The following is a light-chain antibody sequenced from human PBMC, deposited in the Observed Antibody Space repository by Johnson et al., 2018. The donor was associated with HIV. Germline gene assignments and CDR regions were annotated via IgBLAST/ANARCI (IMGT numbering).Light chain of an antibody. CDR2: ENK. CDR1: NSNIGYNS. V-gene: IGLV1-51*02. CDR3: GACDSGLTAHFV. J-gene: IGLJ1*01. Sequence: QSVLTQPPSVSAAPGQRVTISCSGNNSNIGYNSVSWYQQVPGTAPKLLIYENKKRPSGIADRFSASKSGTSATLDLTGLQTGDEADYYCGACDSGLTAHFVFGSGTTITVL.